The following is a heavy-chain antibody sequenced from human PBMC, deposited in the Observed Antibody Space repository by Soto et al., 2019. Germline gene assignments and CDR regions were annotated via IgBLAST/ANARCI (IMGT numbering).Heavy chain of an antibody. CDR1: GFSLSTSGVG. CDR2: IYWADDE. CDR3: AHSSFTYYDILTGYYTADYFDY. J-gene: IGHJ4*02. Sequence: GPTLVNPTQTPTLTCTFSGFSLSTSGVGVGWIRQPPGKALEWLALIYWADDERYSPSLKSRLTNTKDTTKNQVVLTMTNMDPVDTATYYCAHSSFTYYDILTGYYTADYFDYWGQGTLVTVSS. D-gene: IGHD3-9*01. V-gene: IGHV2-5*02.